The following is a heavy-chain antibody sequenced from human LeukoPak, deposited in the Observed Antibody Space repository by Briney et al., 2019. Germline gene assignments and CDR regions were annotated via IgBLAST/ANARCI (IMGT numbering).Heavy chain of an antibody. V-gene: IGHV3-15*01. Sequence: NSGGSLRLSCVDSGFTFTNAWMSWVRQAPGEGLEWIGRIKSKTDGETTNYAEPVRGRFTISRDDSKSAVYPQMNSLKIEDTAVYYCTTDLGTYYHGSQRLIPIDYWGQGTLVTVSS. J-gene: IGHJ4*02. D-gene: IGHD3-10*01. CDR3: TTDLGTYYHGSQRLIPIDY. CDR2: IKSKTDGETT. CDR1: GFTFTNAW.